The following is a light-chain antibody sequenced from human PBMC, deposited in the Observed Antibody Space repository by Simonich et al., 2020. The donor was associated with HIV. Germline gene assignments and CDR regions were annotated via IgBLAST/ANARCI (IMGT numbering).Light chain of an antibody. CDR1: QSIISA. CDR2: KAS. CDR3: QQYHIYSVT. Sequence: DIQMTQSPSSLSASVGDRVTITCRASQSIISALAWYQQKPGKAPTFLIYKASTLASGVPSRFSGSGSGTEFTLTISSLQPDDFATYYCQQYHIYSVTFGQGTRLDIK. V-gene: IGKV1-5*03. J-gene: IGKJ5*01.